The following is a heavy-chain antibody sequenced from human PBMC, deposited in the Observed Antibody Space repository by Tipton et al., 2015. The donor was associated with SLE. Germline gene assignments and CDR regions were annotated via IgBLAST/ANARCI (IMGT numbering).Heavy chain of an antibody. J-gene: IGHJ2*01. V-gene: IGHV4-59*01. CDR3: ARYSLTNWHLDL. Sequence: LSLSCTVSGGSMSTYYWSWIRLPPGKGLEWIGYIYYSGGTSYNPSLNSRVTISVDTSRNQFSLKLTSVTAADSAVYYCARYSLTNWHLDLWGRGTLVTVSS. CDR2: IYYSGGT. D-gene: IGHD2-15*01. CDR1: GGSMSTYY.